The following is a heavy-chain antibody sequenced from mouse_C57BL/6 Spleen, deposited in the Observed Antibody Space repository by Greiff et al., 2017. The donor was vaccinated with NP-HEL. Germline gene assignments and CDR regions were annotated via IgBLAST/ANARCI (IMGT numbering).Heavy chain of an antibody. CDR1: GYTFTDYY. J-gene: IGHJ3*01. Sequence: EVQLQQSGPELVKPGASVKISCKASGYTFTDYYMNWVKQSHGKSLVWIGDINPNNGGTSYNQKFKGKATLTVDKSSSTAYMELRSLTSEDSAVYYCHDVSFAYWGQGTLVTVSA. CDR3: HDVSFAY. V-gene: IGHV1-26*01. D-gene: IGHD2-12*01. CDR2: INPNNGGT.